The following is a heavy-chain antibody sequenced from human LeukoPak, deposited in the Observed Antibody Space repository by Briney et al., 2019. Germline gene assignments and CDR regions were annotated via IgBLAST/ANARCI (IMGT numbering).Heavy chain of an antibody. CDR1: GFTFSSYE. Sequence: GGSLRLSCAASGFTFSSYEMNWVRQAPGKGLEWVSYISSSGSTIYYADSVKGRFTISRDNAKNSVYLQMNSLRAEDTAVYYCARDLYCTRTTCYPNFDYWGQGTLVTVSS. D-gene: IGHD2-2*01. CDR3: ARDLYCTRTTCYPNFDY. CDR2: ISSSGSTI. V-gene: IGHV3-48*03. J-gene: IGHJ4*02.